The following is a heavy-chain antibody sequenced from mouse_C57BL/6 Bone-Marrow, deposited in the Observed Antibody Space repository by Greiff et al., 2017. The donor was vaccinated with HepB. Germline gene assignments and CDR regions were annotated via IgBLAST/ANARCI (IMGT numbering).Heavy chain of an antibody. Sequence: QVQLQQPGAELVKPGASVKLSCKASGYTFTSYWMHWVKQRPGRGLEWIGRIDPTSGGTKYNEKFKSQATLTVDKPARTAYMQLSSLTSEDSAVYYCARGDDGYYPHFDYWGQGTTLTVSS. CDR2: IDPTSGGT. CDR1: GYTFTSYW. D-gene: IGHD2-3*01. V-gene: IGHV1-72*01. J-gene: IGHJ2*01. CDR3: ARGDDGYYPHFDY.